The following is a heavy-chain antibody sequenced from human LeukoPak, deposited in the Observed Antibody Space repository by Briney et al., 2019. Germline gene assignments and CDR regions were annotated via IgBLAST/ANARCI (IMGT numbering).Heavy chain of an antibody. CDR3: ARYPYDSSGYLYYFDY. Sequence: GEALQISFQGAGCSFTSYWIGWVRRLPGKGGEGRGIIYPGDCDTRYSPSFQGQVTISADKSISTAYLQWSSLKASDTAMYYCARYPYDSSGYLYYFDYWGQGTLVTVSS. CDR2: IYPGDCDT. D-gene: IGHD3-22*01. CDR1: GCSFTSYW. J-gene: IGHJ4*02. V-gene: IGHV5-51*01.